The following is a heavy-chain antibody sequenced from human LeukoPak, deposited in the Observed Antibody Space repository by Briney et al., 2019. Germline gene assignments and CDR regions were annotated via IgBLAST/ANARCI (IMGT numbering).Heavy chain of an antibody. CDR3: ARLDYGDYSGYFDY. V-gene: IGHV4-59*01. CDR2: IYYSGST. CDR1: GGPISSYY. Sequence: TSETLSLTCTVSGGPISSYYWSWIRQPPGKGLEWIGYIYYSGSTNYNPSLKSRVTISVDTSKNQFSLKLSSVTAADTAVYYCARLDYGDYSGYFDYWGQGTLVTVSS. D-gene: IGHD4-17*01. J-gene: IGHJ4*02.